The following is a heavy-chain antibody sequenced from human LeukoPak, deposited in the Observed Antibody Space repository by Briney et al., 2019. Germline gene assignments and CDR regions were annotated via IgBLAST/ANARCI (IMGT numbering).Heavy chain of an antibody. Sequence: GGSLRLSCAASGFTFSSYAMSWVRQAPGKGLEWVSAISGSGGSTYYADSLKGRFTISRDNSKNTLYLQMNSLRAEDTAVYYCAKDGGYYDSSGPPTINWGQGTLVTVSS. CDR3: AKDGGYYDSSGPPTIN. CDR1: GFTFSSYA. J-gene: IGHJ4*02. D-gene: IGHD3-22*01. CDR2: ISGSGGST. V-gene: IGHV3-23*01.